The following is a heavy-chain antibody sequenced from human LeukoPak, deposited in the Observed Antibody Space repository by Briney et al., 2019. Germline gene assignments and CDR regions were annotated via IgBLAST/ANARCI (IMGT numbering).Heavy chain of an antibody. CDR1: GFTFSSYV. D-gene: IGHD1-1*01. CDR2: ISYDGSNK. V-gene: IGHV3-30*04. CDR3: ARAANWNDGGFDY. Sequence: PGGSLRLSCAASGFTFSSYVIHWVRQAPGKGLEWVAVISYDGSNKYYADSVKGRFIISRDNSKNTVYLQMNSLRAEDTAVYYCARAANWNDGGFDYWGQGTLVTVSS. J-gene: IGHJ4*02.